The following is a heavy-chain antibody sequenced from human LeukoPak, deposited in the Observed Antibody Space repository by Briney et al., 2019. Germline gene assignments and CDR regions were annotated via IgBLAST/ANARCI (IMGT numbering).Heavy chain of an antibody. J-gene: IGHJ4*02. CDR1: GFTFSSYG. CDR2: IWYDGSNK. CDR3: ARDRGSYTDY. V-gene: IGHV3-33*01. D-gene: IGHD1-26*01. Sequence: PGRSLRLSCAASGFTFSSYGMHWVRQAPGKGLEWVAVIWYDGSNKYYADSVKGRFTISRDNSKDTLYLQMNSLRAEDTAVYYCARDRGSYTDYWGQGTLVTVSS.